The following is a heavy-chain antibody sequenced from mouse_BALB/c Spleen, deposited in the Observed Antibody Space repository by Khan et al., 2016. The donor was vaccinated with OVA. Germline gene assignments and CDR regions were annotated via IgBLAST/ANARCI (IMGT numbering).Heavy chain of an antibody. D-gene: IGHD2-4*01. Sequence: VQLQESGSGLVAPSQSLSITCTISGFSLTNYGVHWVRQPPGKGLEWLVVIWSDGSTTYNSALKSRLTISKDNSKSQVFLKVNSLQTDDTAMYFCARQPYYHYNIMDYWGQGTSVTVSS. CDR2: IWSDGST. CDR3: ARQPYYHYNIMDY. V-gene: IGHV2-6-1*01. CDR1: GFSLTNYG. J-gene: IGHJ4*01.